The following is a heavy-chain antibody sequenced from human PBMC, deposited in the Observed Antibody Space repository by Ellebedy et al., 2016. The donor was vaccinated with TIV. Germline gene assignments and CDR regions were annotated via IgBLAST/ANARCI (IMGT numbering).Heavy chain of an antibody. D-gene: IGHD3-16*01. CDR2: IIPVFGTT. Sequence: SVKVSCKASGGTFRNYAISWVRQAPGQGLGWMGGIIPVFGTTNYAQKFQGRVTITADDLPSTAYMEVSSLESDDTAVYYCARGRSYVPDYFDSWGQGTLVTVSS. CDR3: ARGRSYVPDYFDS. J-gene: IGHJ4*02. V-gene: IGHV1-69*13. CDR1: GGTFRNYA.